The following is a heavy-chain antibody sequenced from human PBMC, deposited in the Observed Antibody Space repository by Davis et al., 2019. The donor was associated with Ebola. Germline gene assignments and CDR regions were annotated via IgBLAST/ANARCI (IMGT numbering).Heavy chain of an antibody. CDR2: IRSDGSNK. CDR1: GFTFSSHG. CDR3: AKDLSWSFDY. Sequence: GESLKISCAASGFTFSSHGMDWVRQAPGKGLEWVAYIRSDGSNKYYADSVKGRFTISRDNSKNTLYLQMNSLRVEDTAVYYCAKDLSWSFDYWSQGTLVTVSS. V-gene: IGHV3-30*02. J-gene: IGHJ4*02. D-gene: IGHD3-16*02.